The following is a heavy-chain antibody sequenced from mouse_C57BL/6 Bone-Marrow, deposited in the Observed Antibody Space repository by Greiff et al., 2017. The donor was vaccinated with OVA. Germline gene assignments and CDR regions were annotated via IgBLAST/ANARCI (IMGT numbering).Heavy chain of an antibody. J-gene: IGHJ2*01. CDR1: GFTFSSYA. CDR3: AKTTNYLDY. D-gene: IGHD2-1*01. Sequence: EVQRVESGGGLVKPGGSLKLSCAASGFTFSSYAMSWVRQTPEKRLEWVATISDGGSYTYYPDNVKGRFTISRDNAKNNLYLQMSHLKSEDTAMYYCAKTTNYLDYWGQGTTLTVSS. V-gene: IGHV5-4*01. CDR2: ISDGGSYT.